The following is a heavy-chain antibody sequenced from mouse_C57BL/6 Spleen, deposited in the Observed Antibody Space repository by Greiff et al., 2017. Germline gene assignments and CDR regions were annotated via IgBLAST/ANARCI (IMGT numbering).Heavy chain of an antibody. CDR2: FHPYNDDT. V-gene: IGHV1-47*01. J-gene: IGHJ3*01. CDR3: ARFYGSSDGAWFAY. D-gene: IGHD1-1*01. CDR1: GYTFTTYP. Sequence: VQLLESGAELVKPGASVKMSCKASGYTFTTYPIEWMKQHHGKSLEWIGNFHPYNDDTTYNEKFKGKATLTVEKSSSTVYLELSRLTSDDSAVYYGARFYGSSDGAWFAYWGQGTLVTVSA.